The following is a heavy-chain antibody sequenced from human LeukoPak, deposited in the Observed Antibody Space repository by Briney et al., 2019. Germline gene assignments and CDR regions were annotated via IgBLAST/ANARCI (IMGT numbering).Heavy chain of an antibody. V-gene: IGHV4-39*01. D-gene: IGHD5-24*01. J-gene: IGHJ4*02. CDR2: IYYSGSA. Sequence: SETLSLTCTVSGGSISSSSYYWGWIRQPPGKGLEWTGSIYYSGSAYYNSSLKSRVTISVDTSKNQFSLRLSSVTAADMVVYYCASHTIANYRYYFDYWGQGTLVTVSS. CDR1: GGSISSSSYY. CDR3: ASHTIANYRYYFDY.